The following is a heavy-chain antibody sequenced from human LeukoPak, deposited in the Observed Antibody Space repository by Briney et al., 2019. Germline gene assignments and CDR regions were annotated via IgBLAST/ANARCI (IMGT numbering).Heavy chain of an antibody. J-gene: IGHJ6*02. CDR3: ARVRGGRSWYYYGMDV. CDR2: ISYDGDNE. Sequence: GGSPRLSCAASGFTFSNFAMHWVRQAPGKGLEWVAVISYDGDNEYYADSVKGQFTISRDNSKDRLYLQMNSLRPEDTAMYYCARVRGGRSWYYYGMDVWGRGTTVTVSS. D-gene: IGHD3-16*01. V-gene: IGHV3-30-3*01. CDR1: GFTFSNFA.